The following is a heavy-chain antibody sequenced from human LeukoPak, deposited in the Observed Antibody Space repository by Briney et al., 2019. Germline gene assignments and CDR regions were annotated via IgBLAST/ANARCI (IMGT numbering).Heavy chain of an antibody. J-gene: IGHJ3*02. Sequence: GGSLRLSCAASRFTFSSYGMHWVRQAPGKGLEWVAYIQYDGSNEQYADSVKGRFSISRDSSKNILYLQMNSLRAEDTALYYCAKDMMAIVGGTTSAFDMWGQGTMVTVSS. CDR2: IQYDGSNE. CDR1: RFTFSSYG. V-gene: IGHV3-30*02. D-gene: IGHD1-26*01. CDR3: AKDMMAIVGGTTSAFDM.